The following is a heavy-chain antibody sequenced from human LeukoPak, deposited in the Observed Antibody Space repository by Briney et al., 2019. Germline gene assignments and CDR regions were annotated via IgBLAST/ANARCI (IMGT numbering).Heavy chain of an antibody. D-gene: IGHD5-24*01. CDR1: GFTFSSYW. CDR2: INTNGDSA. J-gene: IGHJ4*01. CDR3: VRDNAYTFDY. Sequence: GGSLRLSCAASGFTFSSYWMSWVRQVPGKGLMWVAHINTNGDSANYADSVKGRFTISRDNAKSTLSLQMNSLRAEDTAIYYCVRDNAYTFDYWGQGTLVTVSS. V-gene: IGHV3-74*01.